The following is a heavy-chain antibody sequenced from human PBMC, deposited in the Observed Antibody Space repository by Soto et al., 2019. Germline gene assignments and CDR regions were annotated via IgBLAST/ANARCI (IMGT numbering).Heavy chain of an antibody. J-gene: IGHJ6*02. V-gene: IGHV4-31*03. CDR1: GGSLSSGGYY. CDR2: IYYSGST. CDR3: AREPTDDFWGIYGMDF. Sequence: SETLSLTCTVSGGSLSSGGYYWSWIRQHPGKGLEWIGYIYYSGSTYYNPSLKSRVTISVDTSKNQFSLKLSSVTAADTAVYYCAREPTDDFWGIYGMDFWGQGTTVTVSS. D-gene: IGHD3-16*01.